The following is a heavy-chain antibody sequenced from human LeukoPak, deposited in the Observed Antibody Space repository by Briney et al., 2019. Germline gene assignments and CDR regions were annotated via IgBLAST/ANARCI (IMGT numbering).Heavy chain of an antibody. V-gene: IGHV3-48*04. CDR1: GFTFSSYW. D-gene: IGHD3-10*02. J-gene: IGHJ6*04. CDR2: ISSSGSTI. Sequence: GGSLRLSCAASGFTFSSYWMSWVRQAPGKGLEWVSYISSSGSTIYYADSVKGRFTISRDNARNSLYLQMNSLRAEDTAVYYCAELGITMIGGVWGKGTTVTISS. CDR3: AELGITMIGGV.